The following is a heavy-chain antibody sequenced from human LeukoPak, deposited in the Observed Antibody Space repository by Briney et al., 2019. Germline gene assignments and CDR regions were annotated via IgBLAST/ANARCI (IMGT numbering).Heavy chain of an antibody. V-gene: IGHV4-39*02. D-gene: IGHD2-15*01. CDR3: ARDTRTAQGFDY. J-gene: IGHJ4*02. Sequence: SETLSLTCTVSGGSISSSSYYWGWIRQPPGKGLEWIGSFYYSGSTYYNPSLKSRVTISVDTSKNQFSLKLSSVTAADTAIYYCARDTRTAQGFDYWGQGILVTVSS. CDR1: GGSISSSSYY. CDR2: FYYSGST.